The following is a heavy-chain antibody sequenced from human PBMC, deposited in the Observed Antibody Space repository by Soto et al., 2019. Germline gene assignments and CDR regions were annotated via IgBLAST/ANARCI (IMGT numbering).Heavy chain of an antibody. CDR1: GGSFNGYF. D-gene: IGHD6-19*01. CDR2: VNPSGTT. Sequence: QVQLQQWGAGLLKPSETLSLTCGVTGGSFNGYFWSWIRQPPGKGLEWIGQVNPSGTTNYNPSLKSRVPMAVDTSKNTFSLNLISVTAADTAVYYCARGLIALGGTAAPWGRGTLVTVSS. J-gene: IGHJ5*02. V-gene: IGHV4-34*01. CDR3: ARGLIALGGTAAP.